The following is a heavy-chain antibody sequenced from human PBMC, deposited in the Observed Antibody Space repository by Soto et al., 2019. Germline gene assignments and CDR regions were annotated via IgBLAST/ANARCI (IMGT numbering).Heavy chain of an antibody. J-gene: IGHJ4*02. V-gene: IGHV4-59*01. CDR2: ISYRGST. Sequence: QVHLQESGPGLVRPSETLSLTGTVSVGSISNYYWTWIRQPPGKGLEWIGYISYRGSTNYNPSRKSRVTISLDTSNKQFSLKLSSVTAADTAVYYCARGSDGDYSDYWGQGTLVTVSS. D-gene: IGHD3-16*01. CDR1: VGSISNYY. CDR3: ARGSDGDYSDY.